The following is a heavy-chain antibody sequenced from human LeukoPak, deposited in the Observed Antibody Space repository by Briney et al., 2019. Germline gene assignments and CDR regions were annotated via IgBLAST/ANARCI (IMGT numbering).Heavy chain of an antibody. CDR3: ARRWNYGRNYYIDV. CDR1: GYTFATYG. V-gene: IGHV1-18*01. D-gene: IGHD1-7*01. Sequence: ASVKVSCKASGYTFATYGFCWVRQAPGHGLEWMGWISANTGKTDYAQKFQGRVTMTTDTSTSTAYMELRSLRPDDTAVYYCARRWNYGRNYYIDVWGKGATVSVSS. J-gene: IGHJ6*03. CDR2: ISANTGKT.